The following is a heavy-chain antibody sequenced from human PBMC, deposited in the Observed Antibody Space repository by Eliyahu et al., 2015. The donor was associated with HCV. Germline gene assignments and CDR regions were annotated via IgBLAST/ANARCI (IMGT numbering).Heavy chain of an antibody. Sequence: QVQLVQSGAEVKKPGASVKVSCKASGYXFTSYDINWVRXATGQGLEWRGXMNPNSGNTGYAQKFQGRVTMTRNTSISTAYMELSSLRSEDTAVYYCARSQVGVLLWFGENMDVWGKGTTVTVSS. V-gene: IGHV1-8*01. CDR3: ARSQVGVLLWFGENMDV. J-gene: IGHJ6*03. CDR2: MNPNSGNT. D-gene: IGHD3-10*01. CDR1: GYXFTSYD.